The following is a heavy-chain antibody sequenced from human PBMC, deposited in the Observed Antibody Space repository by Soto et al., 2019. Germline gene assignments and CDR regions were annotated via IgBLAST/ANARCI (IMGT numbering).Heavy chain of an antibody. D-gene: IGHD3-9*01. CDR1: GYTFTSYG. J-gene: IGHJ4*02. Sequence: ASVKVSCKASGYTFTSYGISWVRQAPGQGLEWMGWISAYNGNTNYAQKLQGRVTMTTDTSTSTAYMELRSLRSDGTAVYYCARDYYDILTGPTHFRPSDYWGQGTLVTVSS. V-gene: IGHV1-18*01. CDR2: ISAYNGNT. CDR3: ARDYYDILTGPTHFRPSDY.